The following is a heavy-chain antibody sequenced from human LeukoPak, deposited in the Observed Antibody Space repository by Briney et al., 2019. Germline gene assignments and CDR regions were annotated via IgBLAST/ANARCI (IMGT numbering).Heavy chain of an antibody. CDR1: GYTFTSYD. CDR2: MNPNSGNT. CDR3: SSSIAAAGIGFDP. V-gene: IGHV1-8*01. J-gene: IGHJ5*02. Sequence: ASVKVSCKASGYTFTSYDINWVRQATGQGLEWMGWMNPNSGNTGYAQKFQGRVTMTRNTSISTAYMELSSLRSEDTAVYYCSSSIAAAGIGFDPWGQGTRATVSS. D-gene: IGHD6-13*01.